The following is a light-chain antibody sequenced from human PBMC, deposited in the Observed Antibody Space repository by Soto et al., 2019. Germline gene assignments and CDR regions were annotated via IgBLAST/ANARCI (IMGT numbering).Light chain of an antibody. J-gene: IGKJ5*01. Sequence: QLNQSPSSLSASVGDRVTITCRASQGISSYLAWYHQKPGKAPKLLIYDASTLQSEVPSRFSGSGSGTDFTLTISSLQPEDFATYYCQQLNSYLFTFGQGTRLEIK. CDR1: QGISSY. V-gene: IGKV1-9*01. CDR2: DAS. CDR3: QQLNSYLFT.